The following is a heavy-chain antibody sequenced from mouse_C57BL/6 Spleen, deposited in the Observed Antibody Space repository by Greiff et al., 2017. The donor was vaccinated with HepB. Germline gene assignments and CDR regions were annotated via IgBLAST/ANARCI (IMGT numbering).Heavy chain of an antibody. D-gene: IGHD1-1*01. J-gene: IGHJ2*01. CDR1: GYTFTSYW. CDR3: ARGTTVVAYYFDY. Sequence: QVHVKQPGTELVKPGASVKLSCKASGYTFTSYWMHWVKQRPGQGLEWIGNINPSNGGTNYNEKFKSKATLTVDKSSSTAYMQLSSLTSEDSAVYYGARGTTVVAYYFDYWGQGTTLTVSS. CDR2: INPSNGGT. V-gene: IGHV1-53*01.